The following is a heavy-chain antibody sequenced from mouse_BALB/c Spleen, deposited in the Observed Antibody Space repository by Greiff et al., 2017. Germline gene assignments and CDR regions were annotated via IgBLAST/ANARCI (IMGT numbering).Heavy chain of an antibody. CDR1: GFTFSSYT. J-gene: IGHJ4*01. V-gene: IGHV5-12-2*01. Sequence: EVMLVESGGGLVQPGGSLKLSCAASGFTFSSYTMSWVRQTPEKRLECVAYISNGGGSTYYPDTVKGRFTISRDNAKNTLYLQMSSLKSEDTAMYYCARHDYGSSSAMDYWGQGTSVTVSS. CDR3: ARHDYGSSSAMDY. D-gene: IGHD1-1*01. CDR2: ISNGGGST.